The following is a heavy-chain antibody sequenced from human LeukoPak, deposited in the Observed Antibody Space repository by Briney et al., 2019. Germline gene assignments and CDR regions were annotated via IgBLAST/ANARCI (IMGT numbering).Heavy chain of an antibody. D-gene: IGHD3-22*01. CDR3: AREGYYDSEDAFDI. CDR2: IHYSGST. J-gene: IGHJ3*02. CDR1: GGSINSYY. V-gene: IGHV4-59*01. Sequence: SETLSLTCTVSGGSINSYYWSWIRQPPGKGLEWIGYIHYSGSTNYNPSLKSRVTISVDTSKNQFSLKLSSVTAADTAVYYCAREGYYDSEDAFDIWGQGTMVTVSS.